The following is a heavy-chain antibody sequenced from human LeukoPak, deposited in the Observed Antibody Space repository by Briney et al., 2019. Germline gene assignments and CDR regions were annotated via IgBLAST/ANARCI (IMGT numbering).Heavy chain of an antibody. J-gene: IGHJ6*03. D-gene: IGHD5-18*01. Sequence: PSETLSLTCTVSGGSISRYYCSWIRQPPGKGLEWIGYIYHSGSTNYNPSLKSRVTISVDTSKNQFSLKLSSVTAADTAVYYCAGGYSYGSTYYYMDVWGKGTTVTISS. CDR1: GGSISRYY. CDR3: AGGYSYGSTYYYMDV. CDR2: IYHSGST. V-gene: IGHV4-59*01.